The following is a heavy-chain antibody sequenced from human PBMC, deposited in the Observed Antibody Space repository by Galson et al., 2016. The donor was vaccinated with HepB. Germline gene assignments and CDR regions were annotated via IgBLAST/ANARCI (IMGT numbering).Heavy chain of an antibody. CDR2: IHRNGHT. D-gene: IGHD2-15*01. J-gene: IGHJ5*02. CDR1: GFNVSDTY. Sequence: SLRLSCAASGFNVSDTYMTWLRQPPGKGLEWVSVIHRNGHTYLAASVKGRFSISRDNLKNTVDLQMNRLRAEDTAVYYCARGLHCTGGRCYFSPWFDAWGQGSLVTVSS. V-gene: IGHV3-53*03. CDR3: ARGLHCTGGRCYFSPWFDA.